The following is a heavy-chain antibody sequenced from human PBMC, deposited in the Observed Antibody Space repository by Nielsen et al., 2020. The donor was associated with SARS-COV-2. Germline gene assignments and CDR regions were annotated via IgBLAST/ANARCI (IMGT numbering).Heavy chain of an antibody. CDR2: IIPILGIA. V-gene: IGHV1-69*04. CDR1: GGTFSSYA. Sequence: SVKVSCKASGGTFSSYAISWVRQAPGQGLEWMGRIIPILGIANYAQKFQGRVTITADKSTSTAYMELSSLRSEDTAVYYCASLTYYDILTGYVNAFDIWGQGTMVTVSS. J-gene: IGHJ3*02. CDR3: ASLTYYDILTGYVNAFDI. D-gene: IGHD3-9*01.